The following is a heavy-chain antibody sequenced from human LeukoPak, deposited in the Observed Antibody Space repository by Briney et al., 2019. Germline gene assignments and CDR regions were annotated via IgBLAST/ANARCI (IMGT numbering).Heavy chain of an antibody. CDR2: IYHSGST. CDR1: GYSISSGYY. Sequence: SETLSLTCTVSGYSISSGYYWGWIRQPPGKGLEWIGTIYHSGSTYFNPSLKSRVTISVDTSKNQFSLNLSSVTAADTAVYYCARLGGDYANYHYYYMDVWGKGTTVTVSS. J-gene: IGHJ6*03. V-gene: IGHV4-38-2*02. D-gene: IGHD3-16*01. CDR3: ARLGGDYANYHYYYMDV.